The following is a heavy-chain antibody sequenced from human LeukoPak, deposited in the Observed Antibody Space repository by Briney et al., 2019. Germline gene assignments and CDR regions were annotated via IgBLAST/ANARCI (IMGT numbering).Heavy chain of an antibody. CDR2: TYYRSKWYN. D-gene: IGHD1-14*01. CDR3: ARVSTTSNWFDP. CDR1: GDSVSSNSAA. V-gene: IGHV6-1*01. J-gene: IGHJ5*02. Sequence: SQTLSLTCVISGDSVSSNSAAWNWIRQSPWRGLEWLGRTYYRSKWYNDYGVSVKSRISINPDTSKNQFSLQLNSVTPEDTAVYYCARVSTTSNWFDPWGQGTLVTVSS.